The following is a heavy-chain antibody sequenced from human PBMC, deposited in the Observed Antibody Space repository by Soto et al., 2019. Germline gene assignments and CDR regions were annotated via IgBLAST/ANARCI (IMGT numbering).Heavy chain of an antibody. CDR2: ISAYNGNT. V-gene: IGHV1-18*01. Sequence: GASVKVSCKASGYTFTSYGISWVRQAPGQGLEWMGWISAYNGNTNYAQKLQGRVTMTTDTSTSTAYMELRSLRSDDTAVYYCARERGYCTNGVCYTSFDYWGQGTLVTAPQ. CDR3: ARERGYCTNGVCYTSFDY. J-gene: IGHJ4*02. CDR1: GYTFTSYG. D-gene: IGHD2-8*01.